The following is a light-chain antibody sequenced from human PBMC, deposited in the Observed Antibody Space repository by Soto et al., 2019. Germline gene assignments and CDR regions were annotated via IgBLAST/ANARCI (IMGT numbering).Light chain of an antibody. J-gene: IGLJ3*02. CDR3: SSYTTGNTLV. Sequence: QSALTQPASVSGSPGQSITISCTGTSSDVGGYNYVSWYKQHPGKAPKPMIYEVINRPSGVSNRFSASKSGSTASLTISGLQAEDEADYYCSSYTTGNTLVFGGGTQLTVL. CDR1: SSDVGGYNY. CDR2: EVI. V-gene: IGLV2-14*01.